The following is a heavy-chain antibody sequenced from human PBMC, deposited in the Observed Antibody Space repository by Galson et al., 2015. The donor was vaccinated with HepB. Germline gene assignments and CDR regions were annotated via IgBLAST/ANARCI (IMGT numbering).Heavy chain of an antibody. CDR1: GLTFSTYG. D-gene: IGHD2-2*01. V-gene: IGHV3-30*18. CDR2: ISSDGSND. J-gene: IGHJ6*02. Sequence: SLRLSCAASGLTFSTYGVHWVRQAPGKGLEWVAVISSDGSNDNYADSVKGRFTMSRDDSKNTLYLQMNSLRSEDTAVYYCAKEGRRYDYGMDVWGHGTTVTVSS. CDR3: AKEGRRYDYGMDV.